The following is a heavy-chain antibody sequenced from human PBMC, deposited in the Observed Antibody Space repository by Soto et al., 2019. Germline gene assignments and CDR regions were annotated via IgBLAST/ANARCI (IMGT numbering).Heavy chain of an antibody. J-gene: IGHJ4*02. CDR3: ATAYFVLYSEQPYYFAY. CDR1: GFTFSNYA. V-gene: IGHV3-23*01. Sequence: EVQLLDSGGGLVQPGGSLRLSCAASGFTFSNYAMTWVRQGPGKGLEWVSGISGSGGRSYYADSVKGRFTISRDNSKSIFYSQINCLRAEDTAVYYCATAYFVLYSEQPYYFAYWGQGTLGTLSS. CDR2: ISGSGGRS. D-gene: IGHD2-8*01.